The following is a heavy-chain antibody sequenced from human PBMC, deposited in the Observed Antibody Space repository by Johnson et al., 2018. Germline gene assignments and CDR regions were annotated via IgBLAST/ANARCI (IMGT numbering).Heavy chain of an antibody. CDR3: ARVGGLQQLVKGVDV. V-gene: IGHV3-23*04. J-gene: IGHJ6*02. CDR2: VSGSGGST. CDR1: GFTFSSYV. D-gene: IGHD6-13*01. Sequence: VQLVESGGGLVQPGGSLRLSCAASGFTFSSYVMSWVRQAPGKGLEWVSVVSGSGGSTYYADSVKGRFTISRDNSKNTMYLQMNSLRAEDTAVYYWARVGGLQQLVKGVDVWGQGTTVTVSS.